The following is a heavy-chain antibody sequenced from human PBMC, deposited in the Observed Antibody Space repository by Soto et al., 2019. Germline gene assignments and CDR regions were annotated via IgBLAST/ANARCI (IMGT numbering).Heavy chain of an antibody. Sequence: SVKVSCKASGFTFTSSAVQWVRQARGQRLEWIGWIVVGSGNTNYAQKFQERVTITRDMSTSTAYMELSSLRSEDTAVYYCARGPHGSSGDYYGMDVWGQGTTVTVSS. CDR3: ARGPHGSSGDYYGMDV. V-gene: IGHV1-58*01. D-gene: IGHD3-22*01. J-gene: IGHJ6*02. CDR1: GFTFTSSA. CDR2: IVVGSGNT.